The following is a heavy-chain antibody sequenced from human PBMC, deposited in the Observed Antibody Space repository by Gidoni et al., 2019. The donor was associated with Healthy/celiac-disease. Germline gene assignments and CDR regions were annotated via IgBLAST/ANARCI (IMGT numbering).Heavy chain of an antibody. J-gene: IGHJ4*02. V-gene: IGHV3-30*04. D-gene: IGHD3-22*01. CDR2: ISYDGSNK. CDR1: GFTFRSYA. Sequence: QVQLVESGGGVVQPGRSLRLSCAASGFTFRSYAMHLVRQAPGQGLEWVAVISYDGSNKDYADSVKGRFTISRDNSKNTLYLQMNSLRAEDTAVYYCARGGAYYYDSSGYYGYWGQGTLVTVSS. CDR3: ARGGAYYYDSSGYYGY.